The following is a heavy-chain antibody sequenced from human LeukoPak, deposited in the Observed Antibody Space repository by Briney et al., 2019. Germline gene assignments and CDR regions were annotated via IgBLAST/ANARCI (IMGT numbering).Heavy chain of an antibody. CDR1: GFTFSSYS. J-gene: IGHJ4*02. V-gene: IGHV3-21*01. D-gene: IGHD3-10*01. CDR3: ARDRGYYYGSGNDY. Sequence: GGSLRLSCAASGFTFSSYSMNWVRQAPGKGLEWVSSISSSSSYIYYADSVKGRFTISRDNAKNSLYLQMNSLRAEDTAVYYCARDRGYYYGSGNDYWGQGTLVTVPS. CDR2: ISSSSSYI.